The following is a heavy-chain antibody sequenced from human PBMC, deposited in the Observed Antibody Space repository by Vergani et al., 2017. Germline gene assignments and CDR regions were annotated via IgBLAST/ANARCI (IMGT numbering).Heavy chain of an antibody. Sequence: VQLVESGGGLVQPGRSLRLSCAASGFTFSSYGMHWVRQAPGKGLEWVAVISYDGSNKYYADSVKGRFTISRDNSKNTLYLQMNSLRAEDTAVYYCAKGLWFGDTLSGYFDYWGQGTLVTVSS. D-gene: IGHD3-10*01. V-gene: IGHV3-30*18. CDR1: GFTFSSYG. J-gene: IGHJ4*02. CDR2: ISYDGSNK. CDR3: AKGLWFGDTLSGYFDY.